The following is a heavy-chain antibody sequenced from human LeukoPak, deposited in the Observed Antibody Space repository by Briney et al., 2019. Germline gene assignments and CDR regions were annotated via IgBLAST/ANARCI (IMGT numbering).Heavy chain of an antibody. CDR1: GGTFSSYA. D-gene: IGHD6-13*01. J-gene: IGHJ5*02. CDR3: ARLRLQGIAAAGTFDP. CDR2: IIPIFGTA. Sequence: SVTVSCTASGGTFSSYAISWVRQAPGQGLEWMGGIIPIFGTANYAQKFQGRVTITADESTSTAYMELSSLRSEDTAVYYCARLRLQGIAAAGTFDPWGQGTLVTVSS. V-gene: IGHV1-69*13.